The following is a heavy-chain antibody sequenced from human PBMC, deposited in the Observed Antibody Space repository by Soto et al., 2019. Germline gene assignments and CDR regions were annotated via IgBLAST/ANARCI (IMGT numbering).Heavy chain of an antibody. CDR1: GGSISSGGYY. Sequence: SETLSLTCTVSGGSISSGGYYWGWIRQPPGKGLEWIGSIYYSGSTYYNPSLMSRVTISLVTSKNQFFLKLSSVTAADTAVYYCASFLDDFWSGSRDYWGQGTLVTVSS. D-gene: IGHD3-3*01. CDR2: IYYSGST. J-gene: IGHJ4*02. CDR3: ASFLDDFWSGSRDY. V-gene: IGHV4-39*01.